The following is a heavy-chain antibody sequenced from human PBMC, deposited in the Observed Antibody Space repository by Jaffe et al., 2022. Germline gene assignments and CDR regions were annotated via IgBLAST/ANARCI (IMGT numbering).Heavy chain of an antibody. V-gene: IGHV4-34*01. CDR3: ARGHKQLVLPYYYYYYMDV. CDR1: GGSFSGYY. CDR2: INHSGST. Sequence: QVQLQQWGAGLLKPSETLSLTCAVYGGSFSGYYWSWIRQPPGKGLEWIGEINHSGSTNYNPSLKSRVTISVDTSKNQFSLKLSSVTAADTAVYYCARGHKQLVLPYYYYYYMDVWGKGTTVTVSS. D-gene: IGHD6-13*01. J-gene: IGHJ6*03.